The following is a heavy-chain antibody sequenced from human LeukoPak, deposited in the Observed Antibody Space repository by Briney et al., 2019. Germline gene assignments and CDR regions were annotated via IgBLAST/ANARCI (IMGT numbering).Heavy chain of an antibody. CDR3: ARVAVSGPTGWFDS. Sequence: GGSLRLSCAASGFTFSSHAMSWVRLAPGKGLEWVSGISSNGDKTYYADSVKGRFTISRDNSKSTVDLQMNSLRAEDTAVYYCARVAVSGPTGWFDSWGQGTLVIVSS. CDR1: GFTFSSHA. D-gene: IGHD2-8*02. V-gene: IGHV3-23*01. CDR2: ISSNGDKT. J-gene: IGHJ5*01.